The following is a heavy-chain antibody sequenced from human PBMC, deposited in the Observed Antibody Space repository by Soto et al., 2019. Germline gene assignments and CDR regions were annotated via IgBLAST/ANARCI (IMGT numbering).Heavy chain of an antibody. J-gene: IGHJ6*03. D-gene: IGHD4-4*01. CDR1: GFTVSSNY. V-gene: IGHV3-66*01. CDR3: AREGRSVTDYYYYYYMDV. CDR2: IYSGGST. Sequence: PGGSLRLSCAASGFTVSSNYMSWVRQAPGKGLEWVSVIYSGGSTYYADSVKGRFTISRDNSKNTLYLQMNSLRAEDTAVYYCAREGRSVTDYYYYYYMDVWGKGTTVTVSS.